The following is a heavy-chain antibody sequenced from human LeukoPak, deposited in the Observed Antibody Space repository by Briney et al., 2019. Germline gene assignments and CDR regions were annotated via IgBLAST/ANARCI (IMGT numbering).Heavy chain of an antibody. Sequence: GGSLRLSCAASGFTFSSYGMSWVRQAPGKGLEWVSAISGSGGRTHYADSVKGRFTISRDNSKNTLYLQMNSLKAEDTAVYYCAKDQIAVAGAHQVDYWGQGTLVTVSS. CDR2: ISGSGGRT. D-gene: IGHD6-19*01. CDR1: GFTFSSYG. CDR3: AKDQIAVAGAHQVDY. V-gene: IGHV3-23*01. J-gene: IGHJ4*02.